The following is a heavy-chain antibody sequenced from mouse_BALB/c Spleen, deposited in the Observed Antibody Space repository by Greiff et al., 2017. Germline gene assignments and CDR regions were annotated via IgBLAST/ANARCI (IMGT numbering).Heavy chain of an antibody. V-gene: IGHV5-17*02. CDR3: ARGKTYAMDY. J-gene: IGHJ4*01. D-gene: IGHD2-1*01. CDR2: ISSGSSTI. CDR1: GFTFSSFA. Sequence: EVKLVESGGGLVQPGGSRKLSCAASGFTFSSFAMHWVRQAPEKGLEWVAYISSGSSTIYYADTVKGRVTISRDKPKNTLFLQMTSLRSEDTAMYYCARGKTYAMDYWGQGTSVTVSS.